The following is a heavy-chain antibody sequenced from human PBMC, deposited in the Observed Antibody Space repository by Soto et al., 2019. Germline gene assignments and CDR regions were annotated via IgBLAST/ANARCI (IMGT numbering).Heavy chain of an antibody. J-gene: IGHJ4*02. D-gene: IGHD3-22*01. CDR2: IYYSGST. Sequence: QVQLQESGPGLVKPSQTLSLTCTVSGGSISSGDYYWSWIRQPPGKGLEWIGYIYYSGSTYYNPSLKSRVTISVDTAKNQSPLKRSAVTAADTGVYYCAREDSSGYFRPGGGVVYWGQGTLVTVSS. CDR1: GGSISSGDYY. CDR3: AREDSSGYFRPGGGVVY. V-gene: IGHV4-30-4*01.